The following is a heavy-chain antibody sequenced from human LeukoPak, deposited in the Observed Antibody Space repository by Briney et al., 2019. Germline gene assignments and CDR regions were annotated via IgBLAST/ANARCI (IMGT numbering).Heavy chain of an antibody. V-gene: IGHV3-7*01. J-gene: IGHJ4*02. CDR1: GFSFSSYW. Sequence: GGSLRLSCAVSGFSFSSYWMSWVRQAPGKGLEWVANIKQDGSEKYYVDSVKGRFTISRDSAKNSLYLQMNSLRAEDTAVYYCARDHIVGATNFDSWGQGSLVTVSS. CDR2: IKQDGSEK. D-gene: IGHD1-26*01. CDR3: ARDHIVGATNFDS.